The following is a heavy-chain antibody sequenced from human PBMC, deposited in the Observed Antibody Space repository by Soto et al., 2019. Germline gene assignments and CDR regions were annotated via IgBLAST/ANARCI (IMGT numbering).Heavy chain of an antibody. Sequence: QITLNESGPTVVRPTETLTLTCRFSGFSLTTSGVGVGWIRQSPGKAPEWIALIYWDDDKRYSASLKSRLPITKDTSKNQVVLTVSDLDPTDTATYYCAHRVLRTVFGLLTKTAIYFDFWGQGTPVAVSS. CDR1: GFSLTTSGVG. J-gene: IGHJ4*02. CDR2: IYWDDDK. V-gene: IGHV2-5*02. D-gene: IGHD3-3*01. CDR3: AHRVLRTVFGLLTKTAIYFDF.